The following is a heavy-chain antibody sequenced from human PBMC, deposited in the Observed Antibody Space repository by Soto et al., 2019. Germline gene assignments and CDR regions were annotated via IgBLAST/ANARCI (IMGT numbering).Heavy chain of an antibody. D-gene: IGHD3-22*01. CDR2: IYWDDDK. CDR1: GFSLSTSGVG. Sequence: QITLKESGPTLVKPTQTLTLTCTFSGFSLSTSGVGVAWIRQPPGKALEWLALIYWDDDKRYSPSLKSRLTITKDTSKNQVVLTMTNMDPVDTATYYCAHSLIGYYYDSSGSNWFDPWGQGTLVTVSS. J-gene: IGHJ5*02. V-gene: IGHV2-5*02. CDR3: AHSLIGYYYDSSGSNWFDP.